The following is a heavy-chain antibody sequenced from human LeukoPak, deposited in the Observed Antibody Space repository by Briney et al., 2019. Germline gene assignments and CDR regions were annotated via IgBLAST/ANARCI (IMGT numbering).Heavy chain of an antibody. CDR1: RYTFTSYG. CDR2: ISAYNGNT. V-gene: IGHV1-18*01. CDR3: ARGAGYYDSSGYYDY. D-gene: IGHD3-22*01. Sequence: GASVKVSCKASRYTFTSYGVSWVRQAPGQGLEWMGWISAYNGNTNYAQKFQGRVTITADKSTSTAYMELSSLRSEDTAVYYCARGAGYYDSSGYYDYWGQGTLVTVSS. J-gene: IGHJ4*02.